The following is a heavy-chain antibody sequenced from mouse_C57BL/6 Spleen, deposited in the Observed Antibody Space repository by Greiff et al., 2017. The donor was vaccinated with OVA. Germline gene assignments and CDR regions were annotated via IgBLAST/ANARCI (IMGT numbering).Heavy chain of an antibody. V-gene: IGHV1-85*01. J-gene: IGHJ2*01. Sequence: VQLQQSGPELVKPGASVTLSCKASGYTFSSYDINWVKQRPGQGLEWIGWIYPRDGSTKYNEKFKGKATLTVDTSSSTAYMELHSLTSDDSAVYFCARWGALDYWGQGTTLTVSS. CDR2: IYPRDGST. CDR3: ARWGALDY. CDR1: GYTFSSYD.